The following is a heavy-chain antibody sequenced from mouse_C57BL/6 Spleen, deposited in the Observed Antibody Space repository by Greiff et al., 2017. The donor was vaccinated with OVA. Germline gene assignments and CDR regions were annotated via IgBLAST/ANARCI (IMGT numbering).Heavy chain of an antibody. CDR2: IYPRSGNT. Sequence: VQLVESGAELARPGASVKLSCKASGYTFTSYGISWVKQRTGQGLEWIGEIYPRSGNTYYNEKFKGKATLTADKSSSTAYMELRSLTSEDSAVYFCARERDYDGDRDYWGQGTSVTVSA. D-gene: IGHD2-4*01. CDR3: ARERDYDGDRDY. CDR1: GYTFTSYG. V-gene: IGHV1-81*01. J-gene: IGHJ4*01.